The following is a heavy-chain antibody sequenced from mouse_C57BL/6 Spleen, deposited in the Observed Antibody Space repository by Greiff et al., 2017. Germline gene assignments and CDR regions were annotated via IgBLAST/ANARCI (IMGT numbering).Heavy chain of an antibody. Sequence: QVQLQQPGAELVKPGASVKLSCKASGYTFTSYWMHWVKQRPGQGLEWIGMIHPNSGSTNYNEKFKSKATLTVDKSSSTAYMQLSILTSEDSAVYSCARSGSSGPAWFAYWGQGTLLTVSA. V-gene: IGHV1-64*01. CDR3: ARSGSSGPAWFAY. D-gene: IGHD3-2*02. CDR2: IHPNSGST. J-gene: IGHJ3*01. CDR1: GYTFTSYW.